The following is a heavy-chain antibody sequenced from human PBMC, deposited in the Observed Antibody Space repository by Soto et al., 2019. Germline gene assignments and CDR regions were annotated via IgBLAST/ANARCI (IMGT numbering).Heavy chain of an antibody. Sequence: ASVKVSCKASGYTFTGYYMHWVRQAPGQGLEWMGWINPNSGGTNYAQKFQGWVTMTRDTSISTAYMELSRLRSDDTAVYSCARDLDGSSFDYWGQGTLVTVSS. V-gene: IGHV1-2*04. CDR1: GYTFTGYY. CDR3: ARDLDGSSFDY. J-gene: IGHJ4*02. D-gene: IGHD6-6*01. CDR2: INPNSGGT.